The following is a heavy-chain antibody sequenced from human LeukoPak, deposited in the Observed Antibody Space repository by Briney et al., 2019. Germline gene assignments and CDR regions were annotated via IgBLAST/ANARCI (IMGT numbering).Heavy chain of an antibody. J-gene: IGHJ4*02. Sequence: GESLKISCKGSGCSFTSYWIGWVRQMPGKGLEWMGIIYPGDSDTRYSPSFQGQVTISADKSTSTAYLQWNSLKASDTAMYYCARFVGACSGGSCYSDYWGQGTLVTVSS. CDR2: IYPGDSDT. CDR1: GCSFTSYW. V-gene: IGHV5-51*01. D-gene: IGHD2-15*01. CDR3: ARFVGACSGGSCYSDY.